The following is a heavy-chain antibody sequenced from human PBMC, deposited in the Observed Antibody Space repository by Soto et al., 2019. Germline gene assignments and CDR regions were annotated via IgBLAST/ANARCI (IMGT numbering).Heavy chain of an antibody. J-gene: IGHJ6*03. D-gene: IGHD1-20*01. Sequence: ASVKVSCKASGYTFTSYDINWVRQATGQGLEWMGWMNPNSGNTGYAQKFQGRVTMTRNTSISAAYMELSSLRSEDTAVYYCARGGMDYYYMDVWGKGTTVTVSS. CDR3: ARGGMDYYYMDV. V-gene: IGHV1-8*01. CDR1: GYTFTSYD. CDR2: MNPNSGNT.